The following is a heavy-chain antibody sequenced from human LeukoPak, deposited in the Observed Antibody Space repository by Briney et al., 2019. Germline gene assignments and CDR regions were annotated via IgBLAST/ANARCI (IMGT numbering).Heavy chain of an antibody. CDR1: GFTFSSFA. J-gene: IGHJ4*02. Sequence: GRSLRLSCAASGFTFSSFALHWVRQAPGKGLEWVAVISYAGNNKYYADSVKGRFTLSRDNSKNTLYLQMNSLRAEDTAVYYCARDSDGYTYDYWGQGTLVTVSS. CDR2: ISYAGNNK. CDR3: ARDSDGYTYDY. D-gene: IGHD5-24*01. V-gene: IGHV3-30*04.